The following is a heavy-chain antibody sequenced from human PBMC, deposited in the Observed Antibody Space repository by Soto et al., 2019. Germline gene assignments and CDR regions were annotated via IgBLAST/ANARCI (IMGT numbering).Heavy chain of an antibody. D-gene: IGHD1-7*01. V-gene: IGHV1-58*01. Sequence: SVKVSCKASGFTFTSSAVQWVRQARGQRLEWIGWIVVGSGNTNYAQKFQERVTITRDMSTSTAYMELSSLRSEDTAVYYCAASGNWNYDYYCGMDVWGQGTTVTVSS. CDR3: AASGNWNYDYYCGMDV. CDR1: GFTFTSSA. J-gene: IGHJ6*02. CDR2: IVVGSGNT.